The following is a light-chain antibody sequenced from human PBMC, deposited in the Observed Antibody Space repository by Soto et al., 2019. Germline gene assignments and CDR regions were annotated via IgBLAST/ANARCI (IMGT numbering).Light chain of an antibody. CDR1: QIVSGSY. J-gene: IGKJ1*01. CDR3: QQYSSPRT. CDR2: GAS. V-gene: IGKV3-20*01. Sequence: VLTQSPGTLSLSPGERATLSCRASQIVSGSYLAWYQQKPGQAPRLLMYGASTRASGIPDRFSGSGSGTDFTLTISRLEPEDSAVYYCQQYSSPRTFGQGTKVEIK.